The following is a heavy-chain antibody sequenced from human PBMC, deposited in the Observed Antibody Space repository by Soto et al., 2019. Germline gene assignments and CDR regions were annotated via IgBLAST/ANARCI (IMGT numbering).Heavy chain of an antibody. J-gene: IGHJ5*02. D-gene: IGHD3-3*01. CDR2: ISGSGGST. CDR1: GFTFSSYA. Sequence: EVQLLESGGGLVQPGGSLRLSCAASGFTFSSYAMSWVRKAPGKGLEWVSAISGSGGSTYYADSVKGRFTISRDNSKNTLYLQMNSLRAEDTAVYYCAKDQLYDFWSGYLFDPWGQGTLVTVSS. V-gene: IGHV3-23*01. CDR3: AKDQLYDFWSGYLFDP.